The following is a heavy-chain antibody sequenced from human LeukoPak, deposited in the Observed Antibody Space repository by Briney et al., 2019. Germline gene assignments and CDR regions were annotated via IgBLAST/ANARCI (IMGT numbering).Heavy chain of an antibody. Sequence: SVKVSCKXSGGTFSSDAISWVRQAPRQGLEWMGRIIPIFGTANYSQKFQGRVTITTDESTSTAYMELSSLRSEDTAVYYCARAAVTPTTYYFDYWGQGTLVTVSS. CDR3: ARAAVTPTTYYFDY. V-gene: IGHV1-69*05. CDR2: IIPIFGTA. D-gene: IGHD1-14*01. CDR1: GGTFSSDA. J-gene: IGHJ4*02.